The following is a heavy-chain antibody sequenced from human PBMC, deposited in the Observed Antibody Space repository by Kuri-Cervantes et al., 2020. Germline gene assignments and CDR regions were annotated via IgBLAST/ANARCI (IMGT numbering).Heavy chain of an antibody. D-gene: IGHD6-13*01. J-gene: IGHJ6*02. CDR2: IGTAGDT. CDR1: GFTFSSYD. V-gene: IGHV3-13*01. CDR3: ARSYVAAAGIGGYYYGMDV. Sequence: GGSLRLSCAASGFTFSSYDMHWVRQATGKGLEWVSAIGTAGDTYYPGSVKGRFTISRENAKNSLYLQMNSLRAWDTAVYYCARSYVAAAGIGGYYYGMDVWGQGTTVTVSS.